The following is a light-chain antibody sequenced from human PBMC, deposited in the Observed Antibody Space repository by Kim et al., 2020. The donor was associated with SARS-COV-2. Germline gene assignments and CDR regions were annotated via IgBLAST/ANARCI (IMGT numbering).Light chain of an antibody. V-gene: IGLV3-21*04. CDR3: QVWDSSSDLSYV. Sequence: SYELTQPPSVSVAPGKTARLTCGGNNIGSKSVHWYQQKPGQAPVLVIYYDSDRPSGIPERFSGSNSGNTATLTISRVEAGDEADYYCQVWDSSSDLSYVFGTGTKVTVL. CDR1: NIGSKS. CDR2: YDS. J-gene: IGLJ1*01.